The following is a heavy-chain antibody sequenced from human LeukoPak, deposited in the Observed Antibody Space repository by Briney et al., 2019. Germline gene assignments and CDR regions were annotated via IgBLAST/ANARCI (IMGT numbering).Heavy chain of an antibody. J-gene: IGHJ5*02. Sequence: ASVKVSCKASGYTFTSYGISWVRQAPGQGLEWMGWISAYNDNTNYAQKLQGRVTMTTDTSTSTAYMELRSLRSDDTAVYYCARGMGYDYVWGSFRYELFDPWGQGTLVTVSS. V-gene: IGHV1-18*01. D-gene: IGHD3-16*02. CDR2: ISAYNDNT. CDR3: ARGMGYDYVWGSFRYELFDP. CDR1: GYTFTSYG.